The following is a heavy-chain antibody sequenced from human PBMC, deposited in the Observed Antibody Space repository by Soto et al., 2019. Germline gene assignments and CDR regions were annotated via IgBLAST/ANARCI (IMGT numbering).Heavy chain of an antibody. CDR2: IYYSGST. Sequence: QVQLQESGPGLVKPSQTLSLTCTVSGGSISRGTYYWSWIRQHPGKGLEGIGYIYYSGSTYYNPSRKSRVTISVDTSKNQFALKLSSVAAADTAVYYCARVPGDWNYSYFDYWGQGTLVTVSA. CDR1: GGSISRGTYY. D-gene: IGHD1-7*01. V-gene: IGHV4-31*03. CDR3: ARVPGDWNYSYFDY. J-gene: IGHJ4*02.